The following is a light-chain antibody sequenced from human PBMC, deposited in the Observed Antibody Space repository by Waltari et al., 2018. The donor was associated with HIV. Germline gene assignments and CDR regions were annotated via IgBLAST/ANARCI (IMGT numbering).Light chain of an antibody. Sequence: QSALTQPRSVSGSPGQSVTISCPGTSSDVGTYNYVSWYQQHPGKAPKLMIYDVNKRPSGVPDRFSGSKSGNTASLTISGLQADDEADYYCCSYAGSYTWVFGGGTKLTVL. CDR2: DVN. J-gene: IGLJ3*02. V-gene: IGLV2-11*01. CDR1: SSDVGTYNY. CDR3: CSYAGSYTWV.